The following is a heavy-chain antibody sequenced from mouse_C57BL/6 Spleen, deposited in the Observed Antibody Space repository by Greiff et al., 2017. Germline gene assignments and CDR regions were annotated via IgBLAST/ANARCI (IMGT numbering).Heavy chain of an antibody. D-gene: IGHD1-1*01. CDR1: GYTFTDYN. V-gene: IGHV1-18*01. CDR3: ARSITTVVEDAMDY. CDR2: INPNNGGT. J-gene: IGHJ4*01. Sequence: VQLQQSGPELVKPGASVKIPCKASGYTFTDYNMDWVKQSHGKSLEWIGDINPNNGGTIYNQKFKGKATLTVDKSSSTAYMELRSLTSEDTAVYYCARSITTVVEDAMDYWGQGTSVTVSS.